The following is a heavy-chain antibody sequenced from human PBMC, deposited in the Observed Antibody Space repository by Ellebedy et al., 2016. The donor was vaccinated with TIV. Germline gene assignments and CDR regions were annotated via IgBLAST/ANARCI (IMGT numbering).Heavy chain of an antibody. V-gene: IGHV1-69*06. CDR1: GATFSSYA. CDR3: ARGKVVTGLYYYYYGMDV. Sequence: ASVKVSCXASGATFSSYAIRWVRQAPGQGLEWMGGIIPIFGTANYAQKFQGRVTITADKSTSTAYMELSSLRSEDTAVYYCARGKVVTGLYYYYYGMDVWGQGTTVTVSS. J-gene: IGHJ6*02. D-gene: IGHD3-22*01. CDR2: IIPIFGTA.